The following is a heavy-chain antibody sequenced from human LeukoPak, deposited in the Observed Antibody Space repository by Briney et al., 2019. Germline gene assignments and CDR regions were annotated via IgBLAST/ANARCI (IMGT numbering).Heavy chain of an antibody. CDR1: GGTFSSYA. Sequence: LVKVSCKASGGTFSSYAISWVRQAPGQGLEWMGGIIPIFGTANYAQKFQGRVTITADKSTSTAYMELSSLRSEDTAVYYCARGSFQGYCSSTSCYLIDYWGQGTLVTVSS. V-gene: IGHV1-69*06. D-gene: IGHD2-2*01. CDR3: ARGSFQGYCSSTSCYLIDY. CDR2: IIPIFGTA. J-gene: IGHJ4*02.